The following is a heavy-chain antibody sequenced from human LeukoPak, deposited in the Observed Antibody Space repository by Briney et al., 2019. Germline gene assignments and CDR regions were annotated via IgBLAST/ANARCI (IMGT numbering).Heavy chain of an antibody. CDR3: TTDSAYYDILTGYQATFDY. CDR1: GFTFSNAW. Sequence: GGSPRLSCAASGFTFSNAWMSWVRQAPGKGLEWVGRIKSKTDGGTTDYAAPVKGRFTISRDDPKNTLYLQMNSLKTEDTAVYYCTTDSAYYDILTGYQATFDYWGQGTLVTVSS. D-gene: IGHD3-9*01. V-gene: IGHV3-15*01. J-gene: IGHJ4*02. CDR2: IKSKTDGGTT.